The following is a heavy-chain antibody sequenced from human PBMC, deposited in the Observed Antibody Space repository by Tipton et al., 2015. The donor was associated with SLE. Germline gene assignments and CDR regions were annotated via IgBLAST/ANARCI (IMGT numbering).Heavy chain of an antibody. V-gene: IGHV3-48*03. CDR2: ISSSGSTI. CDR3: ARDGHWDAFDI. D-gene: IGHD1-1*01. Sequence: SLRLSCAASGFTFSSYEMNWVRQAPGKGLEWVSYISSSGSTIYYADSVKGRFTISRDNAKNSLYLQMNGLRAEDTAVYYCARDGHWDAFDIWGQGTMVTVSS. J-gene: IGHJ3*02. CDR1: GFTFSSYE.